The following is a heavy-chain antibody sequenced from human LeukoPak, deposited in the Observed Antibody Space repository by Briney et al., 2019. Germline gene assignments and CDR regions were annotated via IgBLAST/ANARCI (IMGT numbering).Heavy chain of an antibody. CDR2: IYYSGST. V-gene: IGHV4-39*07. CDR1: GGSISSSSYY. CDR3: ARDVGDIVVVPAAVSFDP. J-gene: IGHJ5*02. D-gene: IGHD2-2*01. Sequence: SETLSLTCTVSGGSISSSSYYWGWIRQPPGKGLEWIGSIYYSGSTYYNPSLKSRVTISVDTSKNQFSLKLSSVTAADTAVYYCARDVGDIVVVPAAVSFDPWGQGTLVTVSS.